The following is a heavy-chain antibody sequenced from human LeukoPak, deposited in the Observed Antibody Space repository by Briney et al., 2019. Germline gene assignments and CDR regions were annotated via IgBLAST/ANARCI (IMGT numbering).Heavy chain of an antibody. Sequence: SETLSLTCTVSGGSISSGTYYWTWMRQPAGKGLEWIGRIYTSGSTNYNPSLKSRVTISIDTSKNQFSLKLSSVTAADTAVYYCARARVDHYYMDVWGKGTTVTISS. V-gene: IGHV4-61*02. CDR3: ARARVDHYYMDV. CDR1: GGSISSGTYY. CDR2: IYTSGST. D-gene: IGHD3/OR15-3a*01. J-gene: IGHJ6*03.